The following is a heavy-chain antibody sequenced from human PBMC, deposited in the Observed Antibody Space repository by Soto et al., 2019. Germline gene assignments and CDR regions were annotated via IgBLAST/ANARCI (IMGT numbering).Heavy chain of an antibody. J-gene: IGHJ6*02. Sequence: PGGALRVSCGASGFTLTSYTMNSVPQASGKGLEWFSSITSSSGHIYYADSVKGRFTISRDNARNSLYLQMNSLRAEDTAVYYCVRERGLSSFYGMDVWGQGTTVTVSS. CDR1: GFTLTSYT. CDR2: ITSSSGHI. V-gene: IGHV3-21*01. CDR3: VRERGLSSFYGMDV. D-gene: IGHD3-10*01.